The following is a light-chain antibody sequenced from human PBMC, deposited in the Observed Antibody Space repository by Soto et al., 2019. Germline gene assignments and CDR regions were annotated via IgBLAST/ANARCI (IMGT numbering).Light chain of an antibody. CDR1: SSDVGGYNY. V-gene: IGLV2-8*01. Sequence: ALTQPPSASGSPGQSVTISCTGTSSDVGGYNYVSWYQQHPGKAPKLMIYEVSKRPSGVPDRFSGSKSGNTASLTVSGLQAEDEADYYCSSYAGSNIYVFGTGTKVTVL. J-gene: IGLJ1*01. CDR2: EVS. CDR3: SSYAGSNIYV.